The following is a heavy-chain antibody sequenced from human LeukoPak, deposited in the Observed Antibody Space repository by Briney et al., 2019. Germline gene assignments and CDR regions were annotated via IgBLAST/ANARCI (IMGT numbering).Heavy chain of an antibody. V-gene: IGHV4-4*07. CDR1: GGSISSYY. CDR2: IYTSGST. J-gene: IGHJ4*02. Sequence: SETLSLTCTASGGSISSYYWSWIRQPAGKGLEWIGRIYTSGSTNYNPSLKSRVTMSVDTSKNQFSLKLSSVTAADTAVYYCARSNGDYSGYYFDYWGQGTLVTVSS. CDR3: ARSNGDYSGYYFDY. D-gene: IGHD4-17*01.